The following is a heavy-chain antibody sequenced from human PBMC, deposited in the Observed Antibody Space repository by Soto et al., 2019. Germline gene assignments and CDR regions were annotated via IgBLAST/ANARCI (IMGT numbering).Heavy chain of an antibody. Sequence: QLQRQESGPGLVKPSETLSLTCTVSGGSISSSSYYWGWIRQPPGKGLEWIGSIYYSGSTYYNPSLKSRVTISVDTSKNQFSLKLSSVTAADTAVYYCARFHYSSSWYFWGQGTLVTVSS. J-gene: IGHJ4*02. CDR1: GGSISSSSYY. V-gene: IGHV4-39*01. CDR2: IYYSGST. CDR3: ARFHYSSSWYF. D-gene: IGHD6-13*01.